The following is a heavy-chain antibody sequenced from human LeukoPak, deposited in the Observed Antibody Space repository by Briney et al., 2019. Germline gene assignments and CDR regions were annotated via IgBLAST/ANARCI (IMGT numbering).Heavy chain of an antibody. Sequence: GGSLRLSCAASGFTFSSYGMHWVRQAPGKGLEWVAFIRYDGSNKYYADSVKGRFTISRDNAKNSLYLQMNSLRAEDTAVYYCAREGVYGGNSFSPAFDIWGQGTMVTVSS. J-gene: IGHJ3*02. D-gene: IGHD4-23*01. V-gene: IGHV3-30*02. CDR1: GFTFSSYG. CDR2: IRYDGSNK. CDR3: AREGVYGGNSFSPAFDI.